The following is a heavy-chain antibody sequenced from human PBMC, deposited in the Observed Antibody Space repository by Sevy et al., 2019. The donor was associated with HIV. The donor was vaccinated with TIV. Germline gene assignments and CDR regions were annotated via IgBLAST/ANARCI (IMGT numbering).Heavy chain of an antibody. D-gene: IGHD1-26*01. CDR2: FKSKAHGGTA. V-gene: IGHV3-49*04. CDR1: GFTFGDYC. J-gene: IGHJ4*02. Sequence: GGSLRLSCATSGFTFGDYCMSWVRQAPGKGLEWISFFKSKAHGGTAENAASVKDRFTISRDDSKGIVYLQMNNLKTDDPAVYFCTRWSGSQSIFDYWGQGTLVTVSS. CDR3: TRWSGSQSIFDY.